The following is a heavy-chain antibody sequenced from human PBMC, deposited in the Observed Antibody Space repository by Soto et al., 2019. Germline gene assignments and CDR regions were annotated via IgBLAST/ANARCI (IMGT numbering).Heavy chain of an antibody. CDR1: GFNFKSYA. J-gene: IGHJ4*02. V-gene: IGHV3-23*01. CDR2: IGANGDST. Sequence: EVQLLESGGGLVRPGGALSLSCAASGFNFKSYAMSWVRQAPGKGLEWVSHIGANGDSTYYADAVKGRFTISRDNSKNTVYPPMKSLRVEDTAVYYCAGATYLDYWGLGTLVTVSS. CDR3: AGATYLDY.